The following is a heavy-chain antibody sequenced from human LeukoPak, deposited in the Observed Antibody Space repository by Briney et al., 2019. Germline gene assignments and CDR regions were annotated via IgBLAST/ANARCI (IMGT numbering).Heavy chain of an antibody. CDR1: GFSFGTYT. V-gene: IGHV3-21*01. CDR3: ARGSVGLQRNDWFDP. D-gene: IGHD4-11*01. CDR2: ISPGSNYI. Sequence: GGSLRLSCAASGFSFGTYTMNWVRQAPGKGLEWFSSISPGSNYIYYADSVKGRFTISRDNAKNSLYLQMNSLRAEDTALYYCARGSVGLQRNDWFDPWGQGTLVTVSS. J-gene: IGHJ5*02.